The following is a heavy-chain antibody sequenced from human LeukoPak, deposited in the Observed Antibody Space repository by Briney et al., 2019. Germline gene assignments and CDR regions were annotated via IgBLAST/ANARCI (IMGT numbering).Heavy chain of an antibody. V-gene: IGHV4-59*01. J-gene: IGHJ6*03. CDR2: IHYSGST. Sequence: SETLSLTCSVSGGSISSYYWSWIRQPPGKGLLWIGYIHYSGSTNYNPSLKSRVTVSVDTSNNHFSLNLRSVTAADTAVYYCARVSWFPGTSYYYMDVWGKGTTVTVSS. CDR1: GGSISSYY. D-gene: IGHD1-1*01. CDR3: ARVSWFPGTSYYYMDV.